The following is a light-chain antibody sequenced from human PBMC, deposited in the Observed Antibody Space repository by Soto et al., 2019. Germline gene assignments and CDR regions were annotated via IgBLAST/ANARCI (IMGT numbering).Light chain of an antibody. CDR1: QTLVHSGGNTY. V-gene: IGKV2-30*02. CDR2: EVS. CDR3: TQGTHWTRT. J-gene: IGKJ1*01. Sequence: DVVMTQSPLSLPVTLGQPASMSCRSSQTLVHSGGNTYLSWFQQRPGKSPRRLIYEVSNRDSGVTDIFSGSGSGTDFTLKFTKVEAEDVGRYYCTQGTHWTRTFGQGTKVEI.